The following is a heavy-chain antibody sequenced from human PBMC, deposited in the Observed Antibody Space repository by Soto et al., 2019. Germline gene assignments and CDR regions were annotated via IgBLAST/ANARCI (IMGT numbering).Heavy chain of an antibody. J-gene: IGHJ6*02. CDR3: AKVSMVGPNYYYYGMDV. V-gene: IGHV3-9*01. D-gene: IGHD2-15*01. CDR2: ISWNSGSI. CDR1: GFTFDDYA. Sequence: GGSLRLSCAASGFTFDDYAMHWVRQAPGKGLEWVSGISWNSGSIGYADSVKGRFTISRDNAKNSLYLQMNSLRAEDTALYYCAKVSMVGPNYYYYGMDVWGQGTTVTVSS.